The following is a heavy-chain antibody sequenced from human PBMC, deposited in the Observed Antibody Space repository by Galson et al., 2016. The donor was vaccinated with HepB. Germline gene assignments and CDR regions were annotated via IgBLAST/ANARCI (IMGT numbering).Heavy chain of an antibody. J-gene: IGHJ3*02. Sequence: ETLSLTCSASGGSISSSSYYWGWIRQPPGKGLEWIGNIYYRGSTYYNPSLKSRVALSVDTSTNQFSLKVRSVAAADTAVYYCGGIGGECDNSNKACDIWGQGTMVTVSS. V-gene: IGHV4-39*01. CDR2: IYYRGST. CDR1: GGSISSSSYY. CDR3: GGIGGECDNSNKACDI. D-gene: IGHD4-11*01.